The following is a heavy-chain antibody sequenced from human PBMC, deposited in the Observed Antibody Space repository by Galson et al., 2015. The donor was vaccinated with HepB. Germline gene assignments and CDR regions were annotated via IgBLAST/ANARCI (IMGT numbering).Heavy chain of an antibody. CDR3: ARRGVRGVIEF. CDR2: IYYTGST. J-gene: IGHJ4*02. CDR1: GGSISSYY. D-gene: IGHD3-10*01. V-gene: IGHV4-59*08. Sequence: ETLSLTCPVPGGSISSYYCSWIRQSPATGLEWIGYIYYTGSTNHNPSLKSRVTISVDTSKNQFSLHLSSVSAADTAVYYGARRGVRGVIEFWGQGTLVTVSS.